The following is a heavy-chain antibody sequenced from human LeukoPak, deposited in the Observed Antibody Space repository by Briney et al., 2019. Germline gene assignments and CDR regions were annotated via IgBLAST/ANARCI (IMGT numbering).Heavy chain of an antibody. V-gene: IGHV1-18*01. J-gene: IGHJ1*01. CDR1: GYTFINYA. Sequence: GASVKVSCKASGYTFINYAISWVRQAPGQGLEWMGRISAYNGNPNYAQRLQGRVTMTTDTSTSTAYMELRSLRSDDTAVYYCATPSPSGSWYFQHWGQGTLVTVSS. CDR3: ATPSPSGSWYFQH. CDR2: ISAYNGNP. D-gene: IGHD3-10*01.